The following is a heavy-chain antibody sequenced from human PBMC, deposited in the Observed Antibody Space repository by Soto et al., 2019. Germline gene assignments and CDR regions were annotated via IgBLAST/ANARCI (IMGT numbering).Heavy chain of an antibody. J-gene: IGHJ6*03. CDR2: ISSRSSYI. Sequence: EVQLVESGGGLVKPGGSLRLSCAASGFTFSSYSMNWVRQAPGKGLEWVSSISSRSSYIYYADSVKGRFTISRDNAKNSLYLQMNSLRAEDTAVYYCAREGCSSTSCYSHANYYYYYMDVWGKGTTVTVSS. CDR1: GFTFSSYS. V-gene: IGHV3-21*01. D-gene: IGHD2-2*01. CDR3: AREGCSSTSCYSHANYYYYYMDV.